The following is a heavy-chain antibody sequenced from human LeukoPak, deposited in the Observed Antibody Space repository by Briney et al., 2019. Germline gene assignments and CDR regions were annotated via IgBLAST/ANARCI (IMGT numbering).Heavy chain of an antibody. CDR1: GGTFSSYA. CDR3: ARDGGDGYNSPAFFDY. D-gene: IGHD5-24*01. CDR2: IIPILGIA. Sequence: ASVKVSCKASGGTFSSYAISRVRQAPGQGLEWMGRIIPILGIANYAQKFQGRVTITADKSTSTAYMELSSLRSEDTAVYYCARDGGDGYNSPAFFDYWGQGTLVTVSS. V-gene: IGHV1-69*04. J-gene: IGHJ4*02.